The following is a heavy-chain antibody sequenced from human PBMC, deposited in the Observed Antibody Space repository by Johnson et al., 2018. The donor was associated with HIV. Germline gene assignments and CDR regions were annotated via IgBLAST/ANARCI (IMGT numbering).Heavy chain of an antibody. D-gene: IGHD2-21*01. Sequence: QVQLVESGGGVVQPGRSLRLSCAASGFTFSSYGMHCVRQAPGKGLEWVAVISYDGSNKYYADSVKGRFTISRDNSKNTLYLQMNSLRAEYTAVYYCASGRPIFESFDIWGQGTMVTVSS. J-gene: IGHJ3*02. CDR1: GFTFSSYG. CDR2: ISYDGSNK. V-gene: IGHV3-30*03. CDR3: ASGRPIFESFDI.